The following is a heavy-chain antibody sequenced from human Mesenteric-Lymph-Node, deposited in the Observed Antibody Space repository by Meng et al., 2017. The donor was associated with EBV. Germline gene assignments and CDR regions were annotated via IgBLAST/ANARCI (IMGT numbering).Heavy chain of an antibody. D-gene: IGHD1-20*01. CDR2: IYRTGST. CDR3: ARDSGITVTNSFDY. J-gene: IGHJ4*02. Sequence: QGQLPEAGPGTGKPSETLSPTCSVSGGSVSSGSYYWSWIRQPPGKGLEWIGYIYRTGSTDYNPSLNSRVSISIDTSKNQFSLRLTSVTAADTAVYYCARDSGITVTNSFDYWGQGALVTVSS. CDR1: GGSVSSGSYY. V-gene: IGHV4-61*01.